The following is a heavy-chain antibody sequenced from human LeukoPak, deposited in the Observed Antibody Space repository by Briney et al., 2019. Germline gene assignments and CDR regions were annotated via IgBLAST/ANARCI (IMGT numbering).Heavy chain of an antibody. J-gene: IGHJ4*02. Sequence: GGSLRLSCAASGFTFSRYTMNWVRQAPGKELEWISNIRSESSSTTYADSVKGRFTISRDNSKNTLYLQMNRLRAEDTAVYYCALSSGDIDYWGQGTLVSVSS. CDR1: GFTFSRYT. CDR2: IRSESSST. V-gene: IGHV3-48*01. CDR3: ALSSGDIDY. D-gene: IGHD7-27*01.